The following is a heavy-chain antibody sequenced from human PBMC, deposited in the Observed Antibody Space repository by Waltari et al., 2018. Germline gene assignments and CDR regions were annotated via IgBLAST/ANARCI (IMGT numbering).Heavy chain of an antibody. CDR2: IYSGGTT. CDR1: GFTVSNNY. CDR3: STRHY. Sequence: EVQLGESGGDLVQPGGSLRLFCAASGFTVSNNYMSWVRQAPGKGLEWVSLIYSGGTTYYADSVKGRFTISRDKSNNTLYLQMNSLRAEDTSVYYCSTRHYWGQGTLVTVSS. J-gene: IGHJ4*02. V-gene: IGHV3-66*01.